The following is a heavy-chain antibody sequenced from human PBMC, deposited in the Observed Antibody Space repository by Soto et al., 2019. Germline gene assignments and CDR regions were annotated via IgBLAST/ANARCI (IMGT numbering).Heavy chain of an antibody. CDR1: GFTFSSYW. J-gene: IGHJ4*02. D-gene: IGHD2-2*01. Sequence: EVQLVESGGGLVQPGGSLRLSCAASGFTFSSYWMHWVRQAPGKGLLWVSRINSEGSSPSYAGSVKGRFTISRDNAKNTVFLQMNSLRAEDTAVYYCVRDTSPRRADYWGQGTLVTVSS. CDR2: INSEGSSP. V-gene: IGHV3-74*01. CDR3: VRDTSPRRADY.